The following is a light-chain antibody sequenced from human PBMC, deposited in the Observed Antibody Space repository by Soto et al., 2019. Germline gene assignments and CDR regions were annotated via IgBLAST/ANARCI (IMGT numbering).Light chain of an antibody. CDR2: DAS. CDR3: HQYNSYSRT. J-gene: IGKJ1*01. CDR1: EPISSW. V-gene: IGKV1-5*01. Sequence: DIRMTQSPSTLSASVGDRVTITCRASEPISSWLAWYQQKPGKVPKLLIFDASSLQSGVPSRFSGSGSGTDFTLTISSLQPDDFATYYCHQYNSYSRTFGQGTKVEIK.